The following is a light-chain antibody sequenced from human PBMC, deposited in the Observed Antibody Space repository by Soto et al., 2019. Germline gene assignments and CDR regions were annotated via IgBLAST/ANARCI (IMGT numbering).Light chain of an antibody. J-gene: IGKJ3*01. CDR1: QSLSSL. Sequence: EIVLTQSPVTLSLSPGERATLSCRASQSLSSLLGGDYLSWYQHKPGQAPRLLISDASSRATGIPARFNGSGSGTDFTLTISSLEPEDFAVYYCQQRSNWPPERFTFGPGTKVDIK. V-gene: IGKV3-11*01. CDR2: DAS. CDR3: QQRSNWPPERFT.